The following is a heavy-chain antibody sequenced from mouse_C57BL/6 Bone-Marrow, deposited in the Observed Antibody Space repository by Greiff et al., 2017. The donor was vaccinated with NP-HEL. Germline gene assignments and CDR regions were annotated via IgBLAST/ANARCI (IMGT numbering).Heavy chain of an antibody. CDR2: IDPENGDT. CDR3: TFFYYDYDDPVAY. V-gene: IGHV14-4*01. CDR1: GFNIKDDY. J-gene: IGHJ3*01. D-gene: IGHD2-4*01. Sequence: VQLQQSGAELVRPGASVKLSCTASGFNIKDDYMHWVKQRPEQGLEWIGWIDPENGDTEYASKFQGKATITADTSSNTAYLQLSSLTSEDTAVYYCTFFYYDYDDPVAYWGQGTLVTVSA.